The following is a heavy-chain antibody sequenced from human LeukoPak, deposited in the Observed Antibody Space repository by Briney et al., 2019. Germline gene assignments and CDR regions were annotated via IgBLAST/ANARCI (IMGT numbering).Heavy chain of an antibody. J-gene: IGHJ4*02. D-gene: IGHD2/OR15-2a*01. CDR2: INEDGSIT. CDR1: GFTFRTYW. Sequence: GGSLRLSCAVSGFTFRTYWMHWVRQVPGEGLVWVSRINEDGSITNYADSVKGRFSISRDNAKNTVYLQMNSLRAEDTAVYYCVSFYETYWGRGTLVTVSS. V-gene: IGHV3-74*01. CDR3: VSFYETY.